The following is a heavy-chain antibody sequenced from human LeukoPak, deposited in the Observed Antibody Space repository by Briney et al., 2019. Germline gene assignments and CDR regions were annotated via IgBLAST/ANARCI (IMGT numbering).Heavy chain of an antibody. CDR2: IFYRGST. CDR1: GGSITTSIYY. D-gene: IGHD5-24*01. Sequence: SETLSLTCTVSGGSITTSIYYWGWIRQPPGKGLEYIGSIFYRGSTSYYPSLKSRVTLSGDTSKNQFSLKLNSVTAADTAVYYCARGNTFNRWVQPNDAFDIWGQGTMVIVSS. V-gene: IGHV4-39*07. J-gene: IGHJ3*02. CDR3: ARGNTFNRWVQPNDAFDI.